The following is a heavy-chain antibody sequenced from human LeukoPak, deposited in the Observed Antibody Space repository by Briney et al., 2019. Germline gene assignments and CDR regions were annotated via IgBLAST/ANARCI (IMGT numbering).Heavy chain of an antibody. V-gene: IGHV1-69*05. CDR1: GGIFGTSA. Sequence: SVKVSCKASGGIFGTSAISWVRQAPGHGLEWMGGISPISETPNYALRFQGRVTITRDESTATAYMELTSLRSDDTAVYYCASGYYYGPSSYYHTGYLDHWAQGTLVTVSS. CDR2: ISPISETP. CDR3: ASGYYYGPSSYYHTGYLDH. D-gene: IGHD3-10*01. J-gene: IGHJ4*02.